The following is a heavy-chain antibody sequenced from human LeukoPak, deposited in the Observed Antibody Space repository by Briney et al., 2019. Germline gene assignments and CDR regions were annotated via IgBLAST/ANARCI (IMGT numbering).Heavy chain of an antibody. CDR2: IYYSGST. V-gene: IGHV4-59*01. J-gene: IGHJ4*02. CDR1: GGSISSYY. CDR3: ASGSYYFDY. D-gene: IGHD1-26*01. Sequence: SETLSLTCTVSGGSISSYYWSWIRQPPGKGLEWIGYIYYSGSTNYNPSLKSRVTISVDTSKNQFSLKLSSVTAADTAVYYCASGSYYFDYWGQGTLVTVSS.